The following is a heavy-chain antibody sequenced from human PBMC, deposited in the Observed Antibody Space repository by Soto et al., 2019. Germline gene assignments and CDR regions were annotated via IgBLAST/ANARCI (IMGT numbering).Heavy chain of an antibody. CDR3: AKDAIIVSSSFNYFDF. CDR2: ISGSGGAT. J-gene: IGHJ4*02. CDR1: GFIPSSYA. D-gene: IGHD6-13*01. V-gene: IGHV3-23*01. Sequence: GGSLRLSCVVSGFIPSSYAMSWVRQAPGKGLEWVSGISGSGGATSYADSVKGRFTISRDNSKNTLYLQMNSLSAEDTAIYYCAKDAIIVSSSFNYFDFWGQGALVTVYS.